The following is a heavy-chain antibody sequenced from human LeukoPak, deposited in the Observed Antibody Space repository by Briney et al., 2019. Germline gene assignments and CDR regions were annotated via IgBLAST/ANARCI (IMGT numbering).Heavy chain of an antibody. V-gene: IGHV3-53*01. CDR3: ARYCSGGSCRNVFDI. CDR1: GFTVSSNY. D-gene: IGHD2-15*01. CDR2: IYSGGST. J-gene: IGHJ3*02. Sequence: GWSLRLSCAASGFTVSSNYMSWVRQAPGKGLEWVSVIYSGGSTYYADSVKGRFTISRDNSKNTLYLQMNSLRAEDTAVYYCARYCSGGSCRNVFDIWGQGTKVTVSS.